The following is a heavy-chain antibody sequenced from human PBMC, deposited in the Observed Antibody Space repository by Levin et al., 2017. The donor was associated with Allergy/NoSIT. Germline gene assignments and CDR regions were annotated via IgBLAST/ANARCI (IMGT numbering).Heavy chain of an antibody. J-gene: IGHJ4*02. CDR2: ISGSGGST. CDR3: AKVMKTVTTLARSYFDY. V-gene: IGHV3-23*01. D-gene: IGHD4-17*01. Sequence: GESLKISCAASGFTFSSYAMSWVRQAPGKGLEWVSAISGSGGSTYYADSVKGRFTISRDNSKNTLYLQMNSLRAEDTAVYYCAKVMKTVTTLARSYFDYWGQGTLVTVSS. CDR1: GFTFSSYA.